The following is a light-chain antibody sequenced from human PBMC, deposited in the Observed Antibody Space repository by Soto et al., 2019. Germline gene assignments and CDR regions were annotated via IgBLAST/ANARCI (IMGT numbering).Light chain of an antibody. V-gene: IGKV1-13*02. CDR1: QGISSA. Sequence: AIQVTQSPSSLSASVGDTVTITCRASQGISSAFAWYQQKPGKVPRLLIYDVFNLQSGVPSRFSGSGSGTDVTLTISRLQPEDFATYYCQQLETYPLTFGQGTRLDVK. J-gene: IGKJ5*01. CDR3: QQLETYPLT. CDR2: DVF.